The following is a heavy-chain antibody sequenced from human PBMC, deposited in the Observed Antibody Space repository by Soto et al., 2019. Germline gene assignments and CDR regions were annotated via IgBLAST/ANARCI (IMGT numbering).Heavy chain of an antibody. CDR2: IHYSGNT. CDR1: GDSISSYY. D-gene: IGHD2-2*01. Sequence: ASETLSLTCIVSGDSISSYYWSWIRQPPGKGLEWIGYIHYSGNTYYNSSLKSRVTISLDTSKNQFSLKLRSVTAAGTAVYYCARDQLGYCSTTTCYNGLDPWGQGTLVTVSS. V-gene: IGHV4-59*01. J-gene: IGHJ5*02. CDR3: ARDQLGYCSTTTCYNGLDP.